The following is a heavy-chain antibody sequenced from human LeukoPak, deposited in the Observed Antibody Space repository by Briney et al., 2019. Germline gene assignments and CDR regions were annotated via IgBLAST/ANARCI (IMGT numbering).Heavy chain of an antibody. CDR1: GYSISSGYY. D-gene: IGHD3-22*01. CDR3: ARVLITTVALGNYFDY. CDR2: IYHSGST. J-gene: IGHJ4*02. Sequence: SETLSLTCTVSGYSISSGYYWGWIRQPPGKGLEWIGSIYHSGSTYYNPSLRSRVTISVDTSKNQFSLKLSSVTAADTAVYYCARVLITTVALGNYFDYWGQGTLVTVSS. V-gene: IGHV4-38-2*02.